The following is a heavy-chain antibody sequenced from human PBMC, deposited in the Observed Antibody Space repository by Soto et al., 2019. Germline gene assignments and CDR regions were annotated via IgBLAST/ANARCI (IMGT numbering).Heavy chain of an antibody. CDR3: ARGYYDSRGQSNTFNI. V-gene: IGHV4-59*01. D-gene: IGHD3-22*01. J-gene: IGHJ3*02. CDR2: VYYSGST. CDR1: GASISSSY. Sequence: SETLSLTCTVSGASISSSYWSWIRQSPGKGLEWIGYVYYSGSTNYNPSLKSRVTISVDTSKNQFSLKLSSVTAADTAVCYCARGYYDSRGQSNTFNIWGQGTRVTVSS.